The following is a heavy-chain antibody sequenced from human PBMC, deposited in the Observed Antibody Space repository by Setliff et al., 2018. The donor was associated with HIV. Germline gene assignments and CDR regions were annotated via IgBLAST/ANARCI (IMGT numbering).Heavy chain of an antibody. V-gene: IGHV1-69*02. CDR1: GGPFTSSS. CDR3: ARGGDYDSSGYYVT. Sequence: SVKVSCKASGGPFTSSSIGWVRQAPGQGLEWMGRIIPILDVPRYAQKFQGRVTITADKSTSTSYMHLSSLRAEDTAVYFCARGGDYDSSGYYVTWGQGSLVTVSS. J-gene: IGHJ4*02. D-gene: IGHD3-22*01. CDR2: IIPILDVP.